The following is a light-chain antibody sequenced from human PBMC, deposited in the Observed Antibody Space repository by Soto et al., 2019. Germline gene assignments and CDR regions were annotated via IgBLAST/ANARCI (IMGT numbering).Light chain of an antibody. CDR1: SSNIGSNY. V-gene: IGLV1-47*01. J-gene: IGLJ1*01. CDR3: AAWDDSLSGFV. CDR2: RNN. Sequence: QSVLTQPPSASGTPGQRVTISCSGSSSNIGSNYVYWYQQLPGTAPKLLIYRNNQRPSGVPDRFSGSKSGTSASLAIGGLRSEDEGDYYCAAWDDSLSGFVFGTGTQLTVL.